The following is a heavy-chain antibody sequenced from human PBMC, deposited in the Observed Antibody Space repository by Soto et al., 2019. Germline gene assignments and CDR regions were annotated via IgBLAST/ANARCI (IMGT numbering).Heavy chain of an antibody. J-gene: IGHJ3*01. CDR3: ARAHISRCPHAFLL. V-gene: IGHV5-51*01. Sequence: GQALKISCKGSGYSLISYWIGWVRQMPGKGLEWMGIIYPRDSDTRYSPSFQGQVTVSADKSISTAYLQWSSLKASDHAIDYCARAHISRCPHAFLLCCPATILTVS. CDR2: IYPRDSDT. CDR1: GYSLISYW. D-gene: IGHD2-21*01.